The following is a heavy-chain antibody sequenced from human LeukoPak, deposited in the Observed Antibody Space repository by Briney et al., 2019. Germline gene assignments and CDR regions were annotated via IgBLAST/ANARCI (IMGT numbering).Heavy chain of an antibody. CDR2: IYISGNT. J-gene: IGHJ4*02. D-gene: IGHD3-10*01. V-gene: IGHV4-4*07. Sequence: SETLSLTCTVSGGSISSYDWSWIRQPAGKGLEWIGRIYISGNTYYNSSLKSRVTMSVDTSKNQLSLKLSSVSAADTAVYYCAREIYGSGSYYFDYWGQGTLVTVSS. CDR1: GGSISSYD. CDR3: AREIYGSGSYYFDY.